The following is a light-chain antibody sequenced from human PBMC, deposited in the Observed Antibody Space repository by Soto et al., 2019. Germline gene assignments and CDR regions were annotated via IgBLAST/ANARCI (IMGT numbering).Light chain of an antibody. V-gene: IGLV2-23*02. J-gene: IGLJ1*01. CDR3: CSYAGGRSPYV. CDR2: EVS. Sequence: QSALTQPAPVSGSPGQSITISCTGTTSDVGSYDLVSWYQQHPGKAPKIMIYEVSKRPSGDSNRFSGSKSGNTASLTISGLQAEDEADYYCCSYAGGRSPYVFGTGTKVTVL. CDR1: TSDVGSYDL.